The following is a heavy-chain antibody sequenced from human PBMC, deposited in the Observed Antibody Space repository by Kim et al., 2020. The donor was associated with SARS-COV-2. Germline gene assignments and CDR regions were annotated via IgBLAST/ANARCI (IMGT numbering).Heavy chain of an antibody. V-gene: IGHV3-23*01. J-gene: IGHJ4*02. CDR3: AKPLEAYLAVAGSFDY. D-gene: IGHD6-19*01. CDR1: GFTFSSYA. Sequence: GGSLRLSCAASGFTFSSYAMSWVRQAPGKGLEWVSAISGSGGSTYYADSVKGRFTISRDNSKNTLYLQMNSLRAEDTAVYYCAKPLEAYLAVAGSFDYWGQGTLVTVSS. CDR2: ISGSGGST.